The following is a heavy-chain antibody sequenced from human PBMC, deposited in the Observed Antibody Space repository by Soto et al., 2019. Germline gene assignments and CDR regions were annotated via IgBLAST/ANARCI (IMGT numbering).Heavy chain of an antibody. CDR2: INPNSGGT. CDR1: GYTFTGYY. CDR3: AREGRRVERATINCLDS. D-gene: IGHD5-12*01. V-gene: IGHV1-2*02. J-gene: IGHJ5*01. Sequence: ASVKVSCKASGYTFTGYYMHWVRQAPGQGLEWMGWINPNSGGTNYAQKFQGRVTMTRDTSISTAYMELSRLRSDDTAVYYCAREGRRVERATINCLDSCRKGTLVTVSS.